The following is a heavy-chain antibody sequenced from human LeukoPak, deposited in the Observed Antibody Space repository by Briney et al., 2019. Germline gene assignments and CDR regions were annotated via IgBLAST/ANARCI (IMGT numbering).Heavy chain of an antibody. Sequence: GGSLRLSCAASGFTFSNAWMSWVRQAPGKGLEWVGRIKSKTDGGTTDYAAPVKGRFTISRDDSKNTLYLQMNSLKTEDTAVYYCTTEGREDIQQWLVIYYYYYMDVWGKGTTVTVSS. D-gene: IGHD6-19*01. CDR1: GFTFSNAW. J-gene: IGHJ6*03. CDR2: IKSKTDGGTT. CDR3: TTEGREDIQQWLVIYYYYYMDV. V-gene: IGHV3-15*01.